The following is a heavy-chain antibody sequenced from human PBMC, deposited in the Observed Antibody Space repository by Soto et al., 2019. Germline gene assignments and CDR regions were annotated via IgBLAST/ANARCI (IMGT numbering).Heavy chain of an antibody. Sequence: SETLSLTCTVSGGSISSGDYYWSWIRQHPGKGLEWIGYIYYSGSTYYNPSLKSRVTISVDTSKNQFSLKLSSVAAADTAVYYCASLPCGSGIHYFDYWGQGTLVTVSS. V-gene: IGHV4-31*03. CDR3: ASLPCGSGIHYFDY. J-gene: IGHJ4*02. D-gene: IGHD3-10*01. CDR1: GGSISSGDYY. CDR2: IYYSGST.